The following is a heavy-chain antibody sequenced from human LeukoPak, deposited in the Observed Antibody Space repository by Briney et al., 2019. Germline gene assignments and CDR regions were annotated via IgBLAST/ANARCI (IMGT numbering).Heavy chain of an antibody. V-gene: IGHV3-21*01. Sequence: GGSLRLSCAASGFTFSSYSMNWVRQAPGKGLEWVSSISSSGSYIYYADSVKGRFTISRDNAKNSLYLQMNSLRAEDTAVYYCARDKRADCSSTSCSGLGMDVWGQGTTVTVSS. CDR1: GFTFSSYS. J-gene: IGHJ6*02. CDR2: ISSSGSYI. CDR3: ARDKRADCSSTSCSGLGMDV. D-gene: IGHD2-2*01.